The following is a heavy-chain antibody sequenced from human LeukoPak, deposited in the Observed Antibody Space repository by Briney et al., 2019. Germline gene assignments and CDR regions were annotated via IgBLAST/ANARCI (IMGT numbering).Heavy chain of an antibody. Sequence: GASVKVSCKASGYTFTSYDINWVRQATGQGLEWMGWMNLNSGNTGYAQKFQGRVTMTRNTSISTAYMELSSLRSEDTAVYYCARRPFLGYYYYYGMDVWGQGTTVTVSS. D-gene: IGHD3-3*02. J-gene: IGHJ6*02. V-gene: IGHV1-8*01. CDR1: GYTFTSYD. CDR3: ARRPFLGYYYYYGMDV. CDR2: MNLNSGNT.